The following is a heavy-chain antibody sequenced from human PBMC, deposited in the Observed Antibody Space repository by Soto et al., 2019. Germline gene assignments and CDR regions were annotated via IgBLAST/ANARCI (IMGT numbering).Heavy chain of an antibody. J-gene: IGHJ4*02. CDR3: ARGGSRTRFMDY. CDR1: GFTFDDYA. CDR2: IKQDGSER. V-gene: IGHV3-7*03. D-gene: IGHD2-2*01. Sequence: EVQLVESGGGLVQPGRSLRLSCAASGFTFDDYAMHWVRQAPGKGLEWVANIKQDGSERYYVDSVKGRFTISRDNAKNSVYLQMNSLRAEDTAVYYCARGGSRTRFMDYWGQGTLVTVSS.